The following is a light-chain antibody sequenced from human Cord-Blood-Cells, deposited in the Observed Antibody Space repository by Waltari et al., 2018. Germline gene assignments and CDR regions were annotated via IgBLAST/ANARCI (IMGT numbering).Light chain of an antibody. CDR1: QDISNY. CDR2: DPS. J-gene: IGKJ4*01. Sequence: DIQMTQSPSSLSASVGDRVTIPCQASQDISNYLNWYQQKPGKAPKLLIYDPSNLETGVPSRFSGSGSGTDFTFTISSLQPEDIATYYSQQYDNLPLTFGGGTKVEIK. V-gene: IGKV1-33*01. CDR3: QQYDNLPLT.